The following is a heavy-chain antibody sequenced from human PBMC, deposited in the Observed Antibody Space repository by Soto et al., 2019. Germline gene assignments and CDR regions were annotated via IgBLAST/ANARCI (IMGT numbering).Heavy chain of an antibody. CDR3: AMSGYCSSTSGCGSTYSYYYYMDV. CDR2: IYHSGST. CDR1: SGSISSSNW. V-gene: IGHV4-4*02. J-gene: IGHJ6*03. D-gene: IGHD2-2*01. Sequence: QVQLQESGPGLVKPSGTLSLTCAVSSGSISSSNWWSWVRQPPGKGLEWIGEIYHSGSTNYNPPRKSRVTISVDKSKNQFSLKLSSVTAADTAVYYCAMSGYCSSTSGCGSTYSYYYYMDVWGKGTTVTVSS.